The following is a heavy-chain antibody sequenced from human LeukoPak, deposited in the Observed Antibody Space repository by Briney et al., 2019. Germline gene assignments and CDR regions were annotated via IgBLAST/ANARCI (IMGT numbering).Heavy chain of an antibody. V-gene: IGHV3-11*04. CDR2: ISSSGSTI. CDR1: GFTFSDYY. Sequence: PGGSLRLSCAASGFTFSDYYMSWIRQAPGKGLEWVSYISSSGSTIYYADSVKGRFTISRDNSKNTLYLQMNSLRAEDTAVYYCARDSDYGDYHFDYWGQGTLVTVSS. J-gene: IGHJ4*02. CDR3: ARDSDYGDYHFDY. D-gene: IGHD4-17*01.